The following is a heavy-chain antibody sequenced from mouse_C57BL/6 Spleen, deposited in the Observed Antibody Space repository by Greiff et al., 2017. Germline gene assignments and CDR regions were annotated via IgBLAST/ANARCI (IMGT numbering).Heavy chain of an antibody. CDR1: GFSLTSYG. D-gene: IGHD1-1*01. V-gene: IGHV2-2*01. J-gene: IGHJ1*03. CDR2: IWRGGST. CDR3: ASAVVARDWYFDV. Sequence: VQLQQSGPGLVQPSPSLSITCTVSGFSLTSYGVHWVRQSPGKGLEWLGVIWRGGSTDYNAAFITRLSIIKDNSKSQVFFKMNSLQADDTAIYYGASAVVARDWYFDVWGTGTTVTVSS.